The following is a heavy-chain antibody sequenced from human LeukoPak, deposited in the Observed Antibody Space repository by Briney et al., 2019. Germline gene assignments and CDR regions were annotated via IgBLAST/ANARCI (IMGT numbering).Heavy chain of an antibody. CDR2: IRYDGINK. CDR3: AKDQVIVGATNVDY. D-gene: IGHD1-26*01. Sequence: PGGSLRLSCAAPGFTFSSYDMHWVRQAPGKGLEWVAFIRYDGINKYNADSVKGRFTISRDNSKNTLYLQMNSLRAGDTAVYYCAKDQVIVGATNVDYWGQGTLVTVSS. CDR1: GFTFSSYD. J-gene: IGHJ4*02. V-gene: IGHV3-30*02.